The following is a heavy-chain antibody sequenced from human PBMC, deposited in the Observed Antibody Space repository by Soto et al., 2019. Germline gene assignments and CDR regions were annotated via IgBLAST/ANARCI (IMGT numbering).Heavy chain of an antibody. CDR3: ASVTFGGVVLAH. Sequence: NLSLTCTVSAASFSKYYWSWIRQPPGKGLEWIGYIYFNGNTNYNPSLKRRVTISIDTSKKQISLNLTSVTDADTAVYYCASVTFGGVVLAHWGQGTLVTVSS. J-gene: IGHJ4*02. V-gene: IGHV4-59*01. CDR1: AASFSKYY. D-gene: IGHD3-16*01. CDR2: IYFNGNT.